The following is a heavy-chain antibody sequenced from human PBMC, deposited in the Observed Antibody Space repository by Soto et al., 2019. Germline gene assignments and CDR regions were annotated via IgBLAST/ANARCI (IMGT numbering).Heavy chain of an antibody. V-gene: IGHV3-74*01. J-gene: IGHJ3*01. CDR2: IKFDGSSA. CDR3: ARGVRGHYGFDV. Sequence: EVQLVESGGGLVQPGESLRLSCAASGFTFSDYWIHWVRQAPGKGLVWVSRIKFDGSSANYADSVKGRFTISRDNAKDTVYLQMNSLGAEDTAVYYCARGVRGHYGFDVWGQGTTVTVSS. CDR1: GFTFSDYW. D-gene: IGHD3-10*01.